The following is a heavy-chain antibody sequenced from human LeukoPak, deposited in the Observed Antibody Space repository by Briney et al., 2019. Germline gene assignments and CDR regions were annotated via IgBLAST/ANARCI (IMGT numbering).Heavy chain of an antibody. CDR3: ITGDYDFWSGFYSPNHYFDY. CDR1: GFTFTSAW. Sequence: GGSLGLSCAASGFTFTSAWMSWVRQAPGKGLEWVGRIKGKTAAGAPDYVASVKGRFTISRDDSKDTLFLQMSSLKTEDTAVYYCITGDYDFWSGFYSPNHYFDYWGQETLVTVSS. V-gene: IGHV3-15*01. D-gene: IGHD3-3*01. CDR2: IKGKTAAGAP. J-gene: IGHJ4*02.